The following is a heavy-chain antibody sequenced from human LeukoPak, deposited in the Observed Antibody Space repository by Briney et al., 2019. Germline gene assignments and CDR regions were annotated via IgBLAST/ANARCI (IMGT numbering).Heavy chain of an antibody. CDR3: ANQRFLEEPLGY. V-gene: IGHV3-33*08. CDR1: GFTFSSYG. J-gene: IGHJ4*02. CDR2: IWYGGSNK. D-gene: IGHD3-3*01. Sequence: GGSLRLSCAASGFTFSSYGMHWVRQAPGKGLEWVAVIWYGGSNKYYADSVKGRFTISRDNSKNTLYLQMNSLRAEDTAVYYCANQRFLEEPLGYWGQGTLVTVSS.